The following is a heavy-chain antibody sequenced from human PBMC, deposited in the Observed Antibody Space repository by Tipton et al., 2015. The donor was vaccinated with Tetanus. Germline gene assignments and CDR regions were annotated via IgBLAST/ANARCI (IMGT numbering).Heavy chain of an antibody. J-gene: IGHJ4*02. V-gene: IGHV4-39*01. Sequence: LRLSCTVSGGSIRGGTFYWGWIRQPPGKGLEWIGSIYESGDTYYIPSPKSRVTISVDTSKNQFSLNLNSMAAADPGVYYCARHQSGYFTPFDYWGQGNLVTVSS. CDR2: IYESGDT. CDR1: GGSIRGGTFY. CDR3: ARHQSGYFTPFDY. D-gene: IGHD3-3*01.